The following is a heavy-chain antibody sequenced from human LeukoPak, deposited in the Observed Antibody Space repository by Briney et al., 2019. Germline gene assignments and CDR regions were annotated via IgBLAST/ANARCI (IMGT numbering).Heavy chain of an antibody. D-gene: IGHD3-16*01. CDR2: IYTSGST. Sequence: PSETLSLTCTVSGGTISSYYRSWIRQPAGKGLEWIGRIYTSGSTNYNPSLKSRVTISVDTSKNQFSLKLSSVTAADTAVYYCARNKRDFGLGFDPWGQGTLVTVSS. J-gene: IGHJ5*02. V-gene: IGHV4-4*07. CDR1: GGTISSYY. CDR3: ARNKRDFGLGFDP.